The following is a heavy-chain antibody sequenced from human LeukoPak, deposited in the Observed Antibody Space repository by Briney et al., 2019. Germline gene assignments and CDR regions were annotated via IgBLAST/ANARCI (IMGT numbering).Heavy chain of an antibody. CDR3: ARAFSSSWYNTQDFDY. CDR2: IIPIFGTA. V-gene: IGHV1-69*06. J-gene: IGHJ4*02. Sequence: ASVKVSCKASGGTFSSYAISWVRQAPGQGLECMGGIIPIFGTANYAQKFQGRVTITADKSTSTAYMELSSLRSDDTAVYYCARAFSSSWYNTQDFDYWGQGTLVTVSS. D-gene: IGHD6-13*01. CDR1: GGTFSSYA.